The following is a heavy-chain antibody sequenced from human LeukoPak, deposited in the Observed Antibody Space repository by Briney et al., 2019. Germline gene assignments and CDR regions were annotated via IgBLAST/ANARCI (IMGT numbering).Heavy chain of an antibody. J-gene: IGHJ4*02. V-gene: IGHV4-34*01. D-gene: IGHD3-3*01. CDR1: GGSFSGYY. Sequence: SETLSLTXAVYGGSFSGYYWSWICQPPGKGLEWIGEINHSGSTNDNPSLKSRVTISVDTSKNQFSLKLSSVTAADTAVYYCATDPSGYYPYFDYWGQGTLVTVSS. CDR2: INHSGST. CDR3: ATDPSGYYPYFDY.